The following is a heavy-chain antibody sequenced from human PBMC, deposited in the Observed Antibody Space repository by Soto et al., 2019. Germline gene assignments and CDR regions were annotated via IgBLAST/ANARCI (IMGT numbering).Heavy chain of an antibody. CDR3: ARGRSSGYYYVSVLDY. CDR2: INHSGST. J-gene: IGHJ4*02. CDR1: GGSFSGYY. D-gene: IGHD3-22*01. Sequence: QVQLQQWGAGLLKPSETLSLTCAVYGGSFSGYYWSWIRQPPGKGLEWIGEINHSGSTNYNQSLKSRVTITVDTTKNHFSLKLSSVTAADTAVYYCARGRSSGYYYVSVLDYWGQGTLVTVSS. V-gene: IGHV4-34*01.